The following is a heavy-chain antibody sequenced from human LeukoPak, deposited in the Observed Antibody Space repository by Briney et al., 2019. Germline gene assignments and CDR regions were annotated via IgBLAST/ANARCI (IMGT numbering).Heavy chain of an antibody. CDR1: GGSFSGYY. V-gene: IGHV4-34*01. Sequence: KPSETLSLTCAVYGGSFSGYYWSWIRQPPGKGLEWIGEINHSGSTNYNPSLKSRVTISVGTSKNQFSLNLSSMTAADTAVYYCARDSLYNFWSGYYHTTYYFDYWGQGTLVTVSS. J-gene: IGHJ4*02. D-gene: IGHD3-3*01. CDR3: ARDSLYNFWSGYYHTTYYFDY. CDR2: INHSGST.